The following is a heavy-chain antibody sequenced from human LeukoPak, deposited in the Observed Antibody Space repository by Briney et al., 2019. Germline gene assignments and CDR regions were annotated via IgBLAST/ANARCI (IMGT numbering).Heavy chain of an antibody. J-gene: IGHJ4*02. CDR1: GGSFSGYY. Sequence: SETLSLTCAVYGGSFSGYYWSWIRQPPGKGLEWIGEINHSGSTNYNPSLKSRVTISVDTSKNQFSLKLSSVTAADTAVYYCARVGVRAAINDFWGQGTLVTVSA. CDR2: INHSGST. D-gene: IGHD2-2*02. V-gene: IGHV4-34*01. CDR3: ARVGVRAAINDF.